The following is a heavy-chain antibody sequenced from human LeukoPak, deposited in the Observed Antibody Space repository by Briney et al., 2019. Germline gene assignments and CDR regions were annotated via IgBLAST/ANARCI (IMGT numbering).Heavy chain of an antibody. J-gene: IGHJ4*02. CDR3: ARGQVAGTWDY. Sequence: SETLSLTCTVSGDXISSSYCSWIRQPPGKGLEWIGYIYYNGATNYNPSLKSRVTISVDTPKNQFSLKLSSVTTADAAVYYCARGQVAGTWDYWGQGILVTVSS. CDR1: GDXISSSY. V-gene: IGHV4-59*01. CDR2: IYYNGAT. D-gene: IGHD6-19*01.